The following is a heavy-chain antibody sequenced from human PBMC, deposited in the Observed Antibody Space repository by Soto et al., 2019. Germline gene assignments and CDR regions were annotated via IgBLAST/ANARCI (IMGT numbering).Heavy chain of an antibody. CDR2: INHSGST. CDR1: GGSFSGYY. J-gene: IGHJ4*02. V-gene: IGHV4-34*01. CDR3: ARGTYYDFWSGYYIGPGFDY. D-gene: IGHD3-3*01. Sequence: SETLSLTCAVYGGSFSGYYWSWIRQPPGKGLEWIGEINHSGSTNYNPSLKSRVTISVDTSKNQFSLKLSSVTAADTAVYYCARGTYYDFWSGYYIGPGFDYWGQGTLVTVSS.